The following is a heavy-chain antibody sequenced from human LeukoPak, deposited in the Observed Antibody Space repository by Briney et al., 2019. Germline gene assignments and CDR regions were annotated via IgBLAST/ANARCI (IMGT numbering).Heavy chain of an antibody. D-gene: IGHD3-10*01. CDR2: IYYSGNT. J-gene: IGHJ5*02. CDR3: ARQSLGPSRSGTSNIWSDP. Sequence: SETLSLTCTVSGDSISSYYWSWIRQPPGMGLEWIGFIYYSGNTNYNPSLKSRVTISVDTPNNQFSLRLTSVTAADTAVYYCARQSLGPSRSGTSNIWSDPWGQGTLVTVSS. V-gene: IGHV4-59*08. CDR1: GDSISSYY.